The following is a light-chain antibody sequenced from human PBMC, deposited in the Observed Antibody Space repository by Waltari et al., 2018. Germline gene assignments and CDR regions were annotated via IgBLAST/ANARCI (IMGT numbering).Light chain of an antibody. CDR3: AAWDDSLNGWV. V-gene: IGLV1-44*01. CDR2: SNN. CDR1: SSNIGSNT. J-gene: IGLJ3*02. Sequence: QSVLTQPPSASGTPGQRVTISCSGSSSNIGSNTVNWYHQLPGTAPKLRIYSNNLRPSGVLDRFSGSKAGTSASLAISGLQSEDEADYYCAAWDDSLNGWVFGGGTKLTVL.